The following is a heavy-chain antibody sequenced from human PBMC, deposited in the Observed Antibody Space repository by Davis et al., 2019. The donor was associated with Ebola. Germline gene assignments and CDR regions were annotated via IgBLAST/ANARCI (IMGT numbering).Heavy chain of an antibody. J-gene: IGHJ4*02. D-gene: IGHD6-13*01. CDR2: IYYSGST. CDR3: ARGPLAAAGSSYDY. Sequence: PSETLSLTCTVSGGSISSYYWSWIRQPPGKGLEWIGYIYYSGSTNYNPSLKSRVTISVDTSKNQFSLKLSSVTAADTAVYYCARGPLAAAGSSYDYWGQGTLVTVSS. CDR1: GGSISSYY. V-gene: IGHV4-59*12.